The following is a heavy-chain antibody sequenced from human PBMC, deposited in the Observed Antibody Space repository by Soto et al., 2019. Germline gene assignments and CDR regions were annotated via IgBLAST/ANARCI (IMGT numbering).Heavy chain of an antibody. CDR2: IRSKANSYAT. CDR3: TSVVKMAKTDFDY. CDR1: GVTFSGSA. D-gene: IGHD5-12*01. Sequence: GGSLRLSCAASGVTFSGSAMHWVRQASGKGLEWVGRIRSKANSYATAYAASVKGRFTISRDDSKNTAYLQMNSLKTEDTAVYYCTSVVKMAKTDFDYWGQGTLVT. V-gene: IGHV3-73*01. J-gene: IGHJ4*02.